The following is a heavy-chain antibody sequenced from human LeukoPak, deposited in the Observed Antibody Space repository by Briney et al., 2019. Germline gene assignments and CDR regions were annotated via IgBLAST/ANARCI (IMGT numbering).Heavy chain of an antibody. CDR1: GYTFTGYY. CDR3: ARDPAAAGTLYYYYMDV. J-gene: IGHJ6*03. Sequence: ASVKVSGKASGYTFTGYYMHWVRQAPGQGLQWMGWINPNSGGTNYAQKFQGRVTMTRDTSISTAYMELSRLRSDDTAVYYCARDPAAAGTLYYYYMDVWGKGTTVTVSS. CDR2: INPNSGGT. V-gene: IGHV1-2*02. D-gene: IGHD6-13*01.